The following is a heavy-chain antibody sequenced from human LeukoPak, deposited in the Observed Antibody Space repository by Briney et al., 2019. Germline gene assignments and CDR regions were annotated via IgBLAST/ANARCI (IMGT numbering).Heavy chain of an antibody. V-gene: IGHV1-8*01. Sequence: GASVKVSCKASGYTFTSYDINWVRQATGQGLEWMGWMNPNSGNTGYAQKFQGRVTMTRNTSISTAYMELSSLGSEDTAVYYCARYCSSTSCHDYYYYYMDVWGKGTTVTVSS. CDR3: ARYCSSTSCHDYYYYYMDV. D-gene: IGHD2-2*01. CDR1: GYTFTSYD. J-gene: IGHJ6*03. CDR2: MNPNSGNT.